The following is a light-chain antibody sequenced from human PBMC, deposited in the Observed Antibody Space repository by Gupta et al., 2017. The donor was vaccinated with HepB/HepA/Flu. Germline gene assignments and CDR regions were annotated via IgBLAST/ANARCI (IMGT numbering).Light chain of an antibody. Sequence: QSVLTQPPSVSGAPGQRVTICCTGSRSNIGAGHDVHWYQQVPGTAPKPLIFGNIKRPSGVPDRFSGSKSVTSSSLAITGRQAEEEADYYCQSDDDSLREVFGGGTKLTVL. CDR3: QSDDDSLREV. J-gene: IGLJ2*01. CDR1: RSNIGAGHD. V-gene: IGLV1-40*01. CDR2: GNI.